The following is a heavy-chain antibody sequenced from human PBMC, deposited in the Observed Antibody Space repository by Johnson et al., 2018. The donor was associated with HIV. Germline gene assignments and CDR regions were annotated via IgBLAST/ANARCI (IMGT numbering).Heavy chain of an antibody. CDR1: GFTFSSYA. CDR2: ISGSGSST. D-gene: IGHD3-10*01. V-gene: IGHV3-23*04. J-gene: IGHJ3*02. CDR3: AKSSSATYYGDAFDM. Sequence: VQLVESGGGLVQPGGSLRLSCAASGFTFSSYAMAWVRQAPGKGLEWVSTISGSGSSTHYADSVKGRFTISRDNSKTTLSLQMNSLRPEDTAVYYCAKSSSATYYGDAFDMWGKGTMVTVSS.